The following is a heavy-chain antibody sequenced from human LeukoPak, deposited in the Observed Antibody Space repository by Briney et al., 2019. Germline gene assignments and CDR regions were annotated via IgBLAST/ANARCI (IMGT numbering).Heavy chain of an antibody. J-gene: IGHJ4*02. CDR1: GFTFSSYA. CDR3: AKDPETQVVARFDY. CDR2: IRYNGSNK. D-gene: IGHD6-6*01. Sequence: GGSVRLSCAASGFTFSSYAIHWVRQAPGKGLEWVAVIRYNGSNKYYADSVKGRFTISRDNSKNTLYLQMNSLRAEDTAVYYCAKDPETQVVARFDYWGQGTLVTVSS. V-gene: IGHV3-30*02.